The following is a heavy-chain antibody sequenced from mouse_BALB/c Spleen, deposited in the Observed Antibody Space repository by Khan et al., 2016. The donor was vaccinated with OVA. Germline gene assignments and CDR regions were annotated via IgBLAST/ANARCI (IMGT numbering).Heavy chain of an antibody. J-gene: IGHJ2*01. V-gene: IGHV2-9*02. CDR1: GYSLTRNG. D-gene: IGHD3-3*01. Sequence: QVQLKESGPGLVAPSQSLSSTCTVYGYSLTRNGVHWVRQLQGKGLEWLGLIGAGGSTKYNWALRSRLSISIDNSTSLVFLIMNSLQTVSTALFYCARSKYLARYWGQGTTLTVSS. CDR3: ARSKYLARY. CDR2: IGAGGST.